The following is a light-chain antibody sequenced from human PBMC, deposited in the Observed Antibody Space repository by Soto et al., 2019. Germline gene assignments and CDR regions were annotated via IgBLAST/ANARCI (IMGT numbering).Light chain of an antibody. Sequence: ALTQPPSASWAPGPSVTISCTGTNNDICVYDFVSWYQHHPGKAPRLIIYEVVQRPSGVPDRFSGSKSGNTASLTVSGLQAADEGDYFCKSYAGSNTYVFGSGTKV. CDR2: EVV. CDR3: KSYAGSNTYV. J-gene: IGLJ1*01. V-gene: IGLV2-8*01. CDR1: NNDICVYDF.